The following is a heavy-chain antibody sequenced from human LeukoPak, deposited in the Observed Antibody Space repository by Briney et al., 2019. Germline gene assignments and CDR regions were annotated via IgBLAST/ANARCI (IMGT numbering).Heavy chain of an antibody. Sequence: GGTLRLSCAASGFTFTSYGMSWVRQTPGKGLELVSAIRGSGGSTYHADSVKGRFTISRDNSKHTLYLQRNSLRAEDTAVYYCTKEGGFYDILTGYFAPTLVRGGQGSLVTVPS. CDR2: IRGSGGST. CDR1: GFTFTSYG. J-gene: IGHJ4*02. V-gene: IGHV3-23*01. CDR3: TKEGGFYDILTGYFAPTLVR. D-gene: IGHD3-9*01.